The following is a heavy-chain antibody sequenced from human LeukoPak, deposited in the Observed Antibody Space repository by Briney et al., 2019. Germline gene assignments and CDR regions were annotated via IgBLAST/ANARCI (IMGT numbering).Heavy chain of an antibody. V-gene: IGHV1-8*01. CDR2: MNPNSGNT. CDR3: ARVGGSSSSEFDY. D-gene: IGHD6-6*01. CDR1: GYTFTSCD. J-gene: IGHJ4*02. Sequence: GASVRVSCKSSGYTFTSCDINWVRQARRQGLEDRGWMNPNSGNTVYAQKFQGRVTMTRNTSIRTDYMEMSSLRSEDTAVYYCARVGGSSSSEFDYWGQGTLVTVSS.